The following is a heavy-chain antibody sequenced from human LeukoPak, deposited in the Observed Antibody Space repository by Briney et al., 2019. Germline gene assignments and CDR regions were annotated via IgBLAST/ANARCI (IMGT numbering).Heavy chain of an antibody. Sequence: PGGSLRLSCAASGFTFSSYAMHWVRQAPGKGLEWVAVISYDGSNKYYADSVKGRFTISRDNSKNTLYLQVNSLRAEDTAVYYCARVAGSGLWLHGGFYYWGQGTLVTVSS. CDR3: ARVAGSGLWLHGGFYY. V-gene: IGHV3-30*04. D-gene: IGHD5-18*01. CDR2: ISYDGSNK. CDR1: GFTFSSYA. J-gene: IGHJ4*02.